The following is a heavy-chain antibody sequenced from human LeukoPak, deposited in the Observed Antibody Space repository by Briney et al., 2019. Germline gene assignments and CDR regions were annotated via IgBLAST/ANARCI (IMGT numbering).Heavy chain of an antibody. CDR1: GYTLTELS. CDR3: ARDTTSYIPDFDY. Sequence: GASAKVSCKVSGYTLTELSMHWVRQAPGKGLEWMGGFDPEDGETIYAQKFQGRVTMTEDTSTSTAYMELRSLRSDDTAVYYCARDTTSYIPDFDYWGQGTLVTVSS. J-gene: IGHJ4*02. V-gene: IGHV1-24*01. D-gene: IGHD1-14*01. CDR2: FDPEDGET.